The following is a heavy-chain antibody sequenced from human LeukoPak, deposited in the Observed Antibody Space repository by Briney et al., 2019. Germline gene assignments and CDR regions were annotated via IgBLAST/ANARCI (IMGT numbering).Heavy chain of an antibody. CDR2: ISNDGSNK. J-gene: IGHJ4*02. CDR3: AKKVSGTYYGPPDN. D-gene: IGHD3-10*01. Sequence: PGGSLRLSCAASGFTFRTYGMHWVRQAPCKGLEWVAVISNDGSNKNYADSVKGRFAISRDNSKNTLYLQMNSLRAEDTAVYYCAKKVSGTYYGPPDNWGQGTLVTVSS. V-gene: IGHV3-30*18. CDR1: GFTFRTYG.